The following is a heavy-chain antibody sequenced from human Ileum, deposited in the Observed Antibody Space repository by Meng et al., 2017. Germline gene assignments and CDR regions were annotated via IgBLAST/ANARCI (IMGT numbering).Heavy chain of an antibody. CDR1: GGSISSGDYY. CDR3: AASLDGNRFDP. J-gene: IGHJ5*02. V-gene: IGHV4-30-4*01. D-gene: IGHD1-26*01. Sequence: VQLQESGLGLVKSSQTRSLTCTVSGGSISSGDYYWSWVRQPPGKGLEWIGYIFDTGPPSYSPPLRSRLSISMDTSKNQFSLRLTSVSAADTAVYYCAASLDGNRFDPWGQGTLVTVSS. CDR2: IFDTGPP.